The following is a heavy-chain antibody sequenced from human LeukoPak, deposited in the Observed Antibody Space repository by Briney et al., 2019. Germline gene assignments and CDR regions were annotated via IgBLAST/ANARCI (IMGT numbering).Heavy chain of an antibody. CDR2: ISYDGSNK. J-gene: IGHJ4*02. V-gene: IGHV3-30*18. D-gene: IGHD6-13*01. Sequence: PGGSLRLSCAASGFTFSLYGMHWVRQAPGKGLEWVALISYDGSNKYYADSVKGRFTISRDNSKNTLYLQMNSLRAEDTAVYYCAKDRSSSWTWTIDYWGQGTLVTVSS. CDR1: GFTFSLYG. CDR3: AKDRSSSWTWTIDY.